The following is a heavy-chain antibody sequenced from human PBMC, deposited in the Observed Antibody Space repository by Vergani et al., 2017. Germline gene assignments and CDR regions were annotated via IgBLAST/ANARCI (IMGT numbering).Heavy chain of an antibody. D-gene: IGHD3-3*01. Sequence: QVQLVQSGAEVKKPGSSVKVSCKASGGTFSSYAISWVRQAPGQGLEWMGRIIPILGIANYAQKFQGRVTITADKSTSTAYMELSSLRSEETAVYYCASLGYDFWSGYLNWFDPWGQGTLVTVSS. CDR2: IIPILGIA. CDR1: GGTFSSYA. CDR3: ASLGYDFWSGYLNWFDP. V-gene: IGHV1-69*04. J-gene: IGHJ5*02.